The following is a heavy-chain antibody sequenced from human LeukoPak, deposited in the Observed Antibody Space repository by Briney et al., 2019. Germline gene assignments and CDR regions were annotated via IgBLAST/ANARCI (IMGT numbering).Heavy chain of an antibody. J-gene: IGHJ4*02. V-gene: IGHV4-30-2*01. Sequence: SQTLSLTCTISGGSISSGGYYWSWIRQPPGKGLEWIGYIYHSGSTYYNPSLKSRVTISVDRSKNQFSLQLNSVTPEDTAVYYCAREWGFWGSVVGYFDYWGQGTLVTVSS. CDR2: IYHSGST. CDR3: AREWGFWGSVVGYFDY. D-gene: IGHD7-27*01. CDR1: GGSISSGGYY.